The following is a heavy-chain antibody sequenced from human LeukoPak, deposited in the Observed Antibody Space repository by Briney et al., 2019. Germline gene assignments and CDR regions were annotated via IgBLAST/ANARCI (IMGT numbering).Heavy chain of an antibody. Sequence: GESLKISCKGSGYSFTSYWIGWVRQMPGKGLEGMGIIYPGDADTRYSPSFQGQVTLSADTSIRPAYLQWSSLKASDTAMYYCARQIGYSGYDASVDYWGQGTLVTVSS. V-gene: IGHV5-51*01. CDR2: IYPGDADT. J-gene: IGHJ4*02. D-gene: IGHD5-12*01. CDR3: ARQIGYSGYDASVDY. CDR1: GYSFTSYW.